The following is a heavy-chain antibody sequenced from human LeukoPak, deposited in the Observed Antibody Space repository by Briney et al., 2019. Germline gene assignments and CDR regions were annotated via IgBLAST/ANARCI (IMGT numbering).Heavy chain of an antibody. V-gene: IGHV5-51*01. CDR1: GNSFISYW. CDR2: IYPDDSDT. D-gene: IGHD4-23*01. CDR3: ARRAANSPFDY. J-gene: IGHJ4*02. Sequence: GESLKISCKGSGNSFISYWIGWVRQMPGKGLEWMGVIYPDDSDTRYSPSFQGQVTISADKSISTAYLQWSSLKASDTAMYYCARRAANSPFDYWGQGALVTVSS.